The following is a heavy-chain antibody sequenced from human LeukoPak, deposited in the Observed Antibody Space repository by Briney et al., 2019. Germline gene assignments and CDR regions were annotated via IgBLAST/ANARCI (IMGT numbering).Heavy chain of an antibody. D-gene: IGHD1-1*01. Sequence: GGSLRLSCAASGFTFSFSWMHWVRQAPGKGLVWVSRINGNGSSTTYADSVKRRFTISRDNAKNTLYLQMNSLRAEDTAVYYCARGGYLSNYWGQGTLVTVSS. J-gene: IGHJ4*02. CDR2: INGNGSST. CDR1: GFTFSFSW. V-gene: IGHV3-74*01. CDR3: ARGGYLSNY.